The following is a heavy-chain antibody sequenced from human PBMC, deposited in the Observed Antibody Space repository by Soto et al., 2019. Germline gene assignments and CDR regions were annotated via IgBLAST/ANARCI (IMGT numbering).Heavy chain of an antibody. CDR2: IYYAGSP. CDR3: ARLMGVVTVDY. J-gene: IGHJ4*02. V-gene: IGHV4-39*02. Sequence: PSETLSLTCSFSGGSIISTGHYLGWIRQPPGKGLEWIGNIYYAGSPYYNPSLKSRVTISVDTSKNHFSLALTSVTAADTAVYYCARLMGVVTVDYWGQGALVTVSS. CDR1: GGSIISTGHY. D-gene: IGHD2-21*02.